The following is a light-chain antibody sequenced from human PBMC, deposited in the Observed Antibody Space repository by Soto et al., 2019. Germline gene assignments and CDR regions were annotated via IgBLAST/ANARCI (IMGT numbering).Light chain of an antibody. CDR3: YAYTSSSTYV. CDR2: EVI. V-gene: IGLV2-18*02. Sequence: QSALTQPPSVSGSPGQSVTISCTGTSSDVGGYNRVSWYQQPPGTAPKLVIYEVIHRPSGVPARFSGSKSGNTASLTISGLQAEDEAEYYCYAYTSSSTYVFGTGTKVTVL. CDR1: SSDVGGYNR. J-gene: IGLJ1*01.